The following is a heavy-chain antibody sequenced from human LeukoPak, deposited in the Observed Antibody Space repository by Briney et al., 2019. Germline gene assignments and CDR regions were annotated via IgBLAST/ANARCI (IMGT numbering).Heavy chain of an antibody. Sequence: GASVKVSCKASGYTFTSCDINWVRQATGQGLGWMGWMNPNSGNTGYAQKFQGRVTMTRNTSISTAYMELSSLRSEDTAVYYCARGRGGIATAGKDYWGQGTLVTVSS. D-gene: IGHD6-13*01. V-gene: IGHV1-8*01. CDR2: MNPNSGNT. CDR1: GYTFTSCD. CDR3: ARGRGGIATAGKDY. J-gene: IGHJ4*02.